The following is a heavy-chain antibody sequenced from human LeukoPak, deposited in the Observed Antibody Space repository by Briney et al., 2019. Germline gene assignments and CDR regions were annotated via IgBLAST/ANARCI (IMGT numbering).Heavy chain of an antibody. V-gene: IGHV4-4*02. J-gene: IGHJ3*02. CDR1: GGSISSSNR. CDR2: IYHSGST. D-gene: IGHD6-13*01. CDR3: ATLKLVHDAFDI. Sequence: KPSGTLSLTCAVSGGSISSSNRWSWVRQPPGRGLEWIGEIYHSGSTNYNPSLKSRVTISVDKSKNQFSLKLSSVTAADTAVYYCATLKLVHDAFDIWGQGTMVTVSS.